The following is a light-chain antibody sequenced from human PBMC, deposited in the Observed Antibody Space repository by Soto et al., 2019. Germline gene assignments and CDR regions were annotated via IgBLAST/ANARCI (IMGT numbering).Light chain of an antibody. V-gene: IGKV3D-15*01. CDR2: GAS. J-gene: IGKJ1*01. Sequence: VMTQSPVTLSVSPGETATLSCKASQNILRTLAWYQQKPGQPPMLLIYGASPRVTGIPARFSSNGSGTEFPLTISRLQYEDFAVYYCHQYNNWPPWTFGQGTQVEV. CDR1: QNILRT. CDR3: HQYNNWPPWT.